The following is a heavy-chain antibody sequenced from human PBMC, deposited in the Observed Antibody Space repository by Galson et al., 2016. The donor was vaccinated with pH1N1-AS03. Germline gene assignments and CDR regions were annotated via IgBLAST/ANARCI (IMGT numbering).Heavy chain of an antibody. CDR2: IYWDGDE. Sequence: PALVKPTQTLTLTCTVSGFSLSAGGVHVAWIRQSPGKALEWLALIYWDGDERYNSSLRSRPSISRDTSKNHVVLTMTSVGPMDTGTYYCARSTRVNEGLDSWGQGTLVSVSS. D-gene: IGHD2-8*01. J-gene: IGHJ4*02. CDR1: GFSLSAGGVH. CDR3: ARSTRVNEGLDS. V-gene: IGHV2-5*02.